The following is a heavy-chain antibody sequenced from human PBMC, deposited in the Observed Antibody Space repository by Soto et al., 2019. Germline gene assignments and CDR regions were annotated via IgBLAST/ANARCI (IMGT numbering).Heavy chain of an antibody. Sequence: PGGSLRLSCVASGFTISSFEMHWICQAQGKGPERIAVTNSSGITIYDADSVKGPFTISRDNAENSVYLQISSLRGEDTAMYYCARYSGRYSYNWLDPWGQGTLVTLSS. CDR1: GFTISSFE. D-gene: IGHD6-19*01. CDR2: TNSSGITI. J-gene: IGHJ5*02. CDR3: ARYSGRYSYNWLDP. V-gene: IGHV3-48*03.